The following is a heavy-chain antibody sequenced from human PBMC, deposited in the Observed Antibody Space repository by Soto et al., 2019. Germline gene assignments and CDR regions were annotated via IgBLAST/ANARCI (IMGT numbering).Heavy chain of an antibody. CDR1: GFSISSYY. Sequence: SETLSLTCTFSGFSISSYYWSWIRQPPGKGLEWIGYIYYSGSTNYNPSLKSRVTISVDTSKNQFPLKLSSVTAADTAVYYCARRYGGNFDYWGQGTLVTVSS. CDR3: ARRYGGNFDY. D-gene: IGHD2-15*01. V-gene: IGHV4-59*01. J-gene: IGHJ4*02. CDR2: IYYSGST.